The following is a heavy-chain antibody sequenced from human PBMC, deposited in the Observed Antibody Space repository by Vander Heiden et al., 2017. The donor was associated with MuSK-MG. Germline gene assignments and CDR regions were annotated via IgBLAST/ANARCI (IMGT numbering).Heavy chain of an antibody. CDR1: GYSISSGYY. D-gene: IGHD4-17*01. Sequence: QVQLQESGPGLVKPSETLSLTCAVSGYSISSGYYWGWIRQPPGKGLEWIGSIYHSGSTYYNPSLKSRVTISVDTSKNQFSLKLSSVTAADTAVYYCARQYGDYVIWFDPWGQGTLVTVSS. CDR3: ARQYGDYVIWFDP. J-gene: IGHJ5*02. V-gene: IGHV4-38-2*01. CDR2: IYHSGST.